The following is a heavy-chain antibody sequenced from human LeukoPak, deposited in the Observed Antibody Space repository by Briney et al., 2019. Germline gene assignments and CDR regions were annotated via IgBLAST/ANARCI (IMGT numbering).Heavy chain of an antibody. Sequence: ASETLSLTCTVSGGSISSSSYYWGWIRQPPGKGLEWIGSIYYSGSTNYNPSLKSRVTISVDTSKNQFSLKLSSVTAADTAVYYCARGGGWRYSGYDRYSSSWYSRVALDYWGQGTLVTVSS. D-gene: IGHD6-13*01. CDR1: GGSISSSSYY. CDR3: ARGGGWRYSGYDRYSSSWYSRVALDY. J-gene: IGHJ4*02. CDR2: IYYSGST. V-gene: IGHV4-39*07.